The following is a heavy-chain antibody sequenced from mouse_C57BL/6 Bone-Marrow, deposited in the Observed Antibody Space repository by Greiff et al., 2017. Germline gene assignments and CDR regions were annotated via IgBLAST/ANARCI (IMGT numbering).Heavy chain of an antibody. V-gene: IGHV14-4*01. J-gene: IGHJ1*03. CDR3: TRRQVLRTWYFDV. CDR2: IDPENGAT. Sequence: EVQLQQSGAELVRPGASVKLSCTASGFNIKDDYMHWVKQRPEQGLEWIGWIDPENGATEYAAKFKGKATITEDTSSSTSYLQLSSLTSEDAAVXYCTRRQVLRTWYFDVWGTGTTGTVSS. CDR1: GFNIKDDY. D-gene: IGHD1-1*01.